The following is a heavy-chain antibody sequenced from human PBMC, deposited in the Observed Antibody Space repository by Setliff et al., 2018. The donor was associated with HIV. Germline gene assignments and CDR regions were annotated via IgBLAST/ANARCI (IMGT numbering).Heavy chain of an antibody. V-gene: IGHV4-61*02. CDR3: ATEGWLYQNFDS. CDR2: IHIGENT. Sequence: PSETLSLTCTVSGGSINSGIYYWTWIRQPAGKGLEWLGRIHIGENTNYNPSLKSRVTMSVDTSKNQFSLNLNSVTATDTAIYYCATEGWLYQNFDSWGQGTQVTVSS. CDR1: GGSINSGIYY. J-gene: IGHJ4*02. D-gene: IGHD3-16*01.